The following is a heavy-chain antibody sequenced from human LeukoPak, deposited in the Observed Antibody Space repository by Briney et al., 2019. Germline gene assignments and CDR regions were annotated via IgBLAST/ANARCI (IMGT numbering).Heavy chain of an antibody. CDR3: AGERVYSNYVEAYGMDV. D-gene: IGHD4-11*01. J-gene: IGHJ6*02. V-gene: IGHV1-46*01. CDR2: INPSGGST. Sequence: ASVKVSCKASGYTFTSYYMHGVRQAPGQGLEWMGIINPSGGSTSSAQTFQGRVTMPRDTATSTGYMELSSLRSEDTAVYYCAGERVYSNYVEAYGMDVWGQGTTVTVSS. CDR1: GYTFTSYY.